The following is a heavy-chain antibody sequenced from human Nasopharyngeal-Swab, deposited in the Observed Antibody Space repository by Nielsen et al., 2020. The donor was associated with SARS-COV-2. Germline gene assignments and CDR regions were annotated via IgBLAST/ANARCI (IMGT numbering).Heavy chain of an antibody. D-gene: IGHD2-8*01. CDR2: ISDTGDTT. V-gene: IGHV3-64*01. CDR3: VRDQRLGVPMALGRAVFDY. Sequence: GGSLRLSCAVSGFTFSGYSMHWVRQAPGKGLEYVSAISDTGDTTYYARSVRGRFTISRANSKNTLFLQMGSLRTEDVAVYYCVRDQRLGVPMALGRAVFDYWGQGTLVTVSS. CDR1: GFTFSGYS. J-gene: IGHJ4*02.